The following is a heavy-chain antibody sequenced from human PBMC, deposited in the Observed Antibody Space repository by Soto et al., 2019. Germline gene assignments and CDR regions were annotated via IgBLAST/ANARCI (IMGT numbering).Heavy chain of an antibody. V-gene: IGHV3-33*08. CDR3: ARRQISPPTRVAATARGAMDV. J-gene: IGHJ6*02. Sequence: QVQLVESGGGVVQPGRSLRLSCAASGFTFNNYGMHWVRQAPGKGLEWVAVIWNDGSNSYYANSVKGRFTISRDNSENPLHLQKRRLRAEDPAVFYCARRQISPPTRVAATARGAMDVLGQGTTVTVSS. CDR2: IWNDGSNS. D-gene: IGHD6-13*01. CDR1: GFTFNNYG.